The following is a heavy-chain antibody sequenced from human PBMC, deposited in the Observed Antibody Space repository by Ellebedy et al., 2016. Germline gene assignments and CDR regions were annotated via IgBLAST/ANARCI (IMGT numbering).Heavy chain of an antibody. V-gene: IGHV3-23*01. Sequence: GESLKISXAASGFTFSSYAMSWVRQAPGKGLEWVSAISGSGGSTYYADSVKGRFTISRDNSKNTLYLQMNSLRAEDTAVYYCAKDPDYGGNSITLDYWGQGTLVTVSS. CDR3: AKDPDYGGNSITLDY. J-gene: IGHJ4*02. D-gene: IGHD4-23*01. CDR2: ISGSGGST. CDR1: GFTFSSYA.